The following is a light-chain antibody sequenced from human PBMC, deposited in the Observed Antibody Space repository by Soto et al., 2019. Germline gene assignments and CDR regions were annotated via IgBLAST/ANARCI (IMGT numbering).Light chain of an antibody. J-gene: IGLJ1*01. Sequence: SALAQPASVCGSPGQSVTISSTGTSSGVGGYNYVSWYQQHPGKAPKLMIYEVTNRPSGVSDRFSGSKSDNTASLTISGLQAEDEDDYYCSSYTSISTYVFGTGTKVTVL. CDR2: EVT. CDR1: SSGVGGYNY. V-gene: IGLV2-14*01. CDR3: SSYTSISTYV.